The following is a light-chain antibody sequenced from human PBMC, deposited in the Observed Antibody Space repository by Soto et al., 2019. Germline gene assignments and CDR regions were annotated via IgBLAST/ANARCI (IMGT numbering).Light chain of an antibody. CDR1: QSVSSY. CDR2: DAS. V-gene: IGKV3-11*01. Sequence: EKMLTQSPATLSLSPGDRATVSCRASQSVSSYLAWYQQKPGQAPRLLIYDASNRATGIPARFSGSGSGTDFTLTISSLESEDFAVYYCQQRSNFITFGQGTRLEI. CDR3: QQRSNFIT. J-gene: IGKJ5*01.